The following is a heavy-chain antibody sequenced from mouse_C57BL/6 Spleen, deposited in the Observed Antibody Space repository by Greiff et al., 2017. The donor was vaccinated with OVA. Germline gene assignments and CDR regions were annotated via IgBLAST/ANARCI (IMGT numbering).Heavy chain of an antibody. CDR1: GFTFSSYT. CDR2: ISGGGGNT. Sequence: EVQVVESGGGLVKPGGSLKLSCAASGFTFSSYTMSWVRQTPEKRLEWVATISGGGGNTYYPDSVKGRFTISRDNAKNTLYLQMSSLRSEDTALYYCARGDYDYDYAMDYWGQGTSVTVSS. J-gene: IGHJ4*01. D-gene: IGHD2-4*01. V-gene: IGHV5-9*01. CDR3: ARGDYDYDYAMDY.